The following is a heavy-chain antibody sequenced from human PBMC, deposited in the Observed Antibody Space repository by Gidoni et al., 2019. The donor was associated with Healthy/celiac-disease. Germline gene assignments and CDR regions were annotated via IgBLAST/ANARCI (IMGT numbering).Heavy chain of an antibody. D-gene: IGHD3-3*01. Sequence: EVQLVESGGGLVQPGRSLSLSCAASGFPLDDYAMHWVRQAPGKGLEWVSGISWNSGSIGYADSVKGRFTISRDNAKNSLYLQMNSLRAEDTALYYCAKGFKPVYYDFWSGLRGHFDYWGQGTLVTVSS. V-gene: IGHV3-9*01. J-gene: IGHJ4*02. CDR3: AKGFKPVYYDFWSGLRGHFDY. CDR2: ISWNSGSI. CDR1: GFPLDDYA.